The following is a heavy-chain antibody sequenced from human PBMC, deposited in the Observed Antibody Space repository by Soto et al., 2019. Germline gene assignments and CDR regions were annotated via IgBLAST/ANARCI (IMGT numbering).Heavy chain of an antibody. CDR1: GFTFSSYG. J-gene: IGHJ6*02. Sequence: QVQLVESGGGVVQPGRSLRLSCAASGFTFSSYGMHWVRQAPGKGLEWVAVISYDGSNKYYADSVKGRFTISRDNSKNTLYLKMNSLRAEDTAVYYCAKVPYCSSTSCYTYYGMDVWGQGTTVTVSS. CDR2: ISYDGSNK. D-gene: IGHD2-2*02. V-gene: IGHV3-30*18. CDR3: AKVPYCSSTSCYTYYGMDV.